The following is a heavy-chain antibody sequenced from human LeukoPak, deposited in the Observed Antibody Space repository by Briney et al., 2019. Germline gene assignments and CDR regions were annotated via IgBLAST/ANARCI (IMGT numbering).Heavy chain of an antibody. V-gene: IGHV3-7*01. CDR1: GFTFSDSW. D-gene: IGHD6-13*01. J-gene: IGHJ4*02. CDR2: INQDGSVK. CDR3: ARDPGSSSFDY. Sequence: PGGSLRLSCAASGFTFSDSWMTWVRQTPGKGLEFVANINQDGSVKNYVGSVKGRFTISRDNAKNSLYLQMNSLRADDTAIYYCARDPGSSSFDYWGQGTPVTVSS.